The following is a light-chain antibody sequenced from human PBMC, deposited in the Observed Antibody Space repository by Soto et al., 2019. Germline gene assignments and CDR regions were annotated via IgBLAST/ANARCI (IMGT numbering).Light chain of an antibody. Sequence: EVVLTQSPATLSVSPGESATLSCRASQSVSGSVAWYLQKPGQAPRLLIYTTSNRATGVPARFSGSGFGTEFTLTSSSLQSEDVAVYYGQQYSQWPRTFGQGTKVEIK. V-gene: IGKV3-15*01. CDR2: TTS. J-gene: IGKJ1*01. CDR3: QQYSQWPRT. CDR1: QSVSGS.